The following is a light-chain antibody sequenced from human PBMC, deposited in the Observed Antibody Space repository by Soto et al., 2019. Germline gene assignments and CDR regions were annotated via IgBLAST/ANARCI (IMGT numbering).Light chain of an antibody. CDR2: GAT. J-gene: IGKJ5*01. CDR3: QQRSNWPPIT. CDR1: HSVTSDY. Sequence: EIVLTQSPGTLSLSPGERATLSCRASHSVTSDYLAWYQQKPGQAPRLLIYGATKRATGIPDRFSGSGSGTDFTLTISSLEPEDFAVYYCQQRSNWPPITFGQGTRLEIK. V-gene: IGKV3-11*01.